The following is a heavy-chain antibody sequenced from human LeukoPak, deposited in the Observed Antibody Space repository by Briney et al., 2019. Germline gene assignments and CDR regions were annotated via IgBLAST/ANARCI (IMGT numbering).Heavy chain of an antibody. CDR2: INPNIGGT. J-gene: IGHJ4*01. D-gene: IGHD6-13*01. Sequence: ASVSLSCRASGYTFTGYYMHWVRQAPGQGLEWMGWINPNIGGTNYAQKFQGSVTLTTDTSISTAYMELTRLRSDDTAVYYCARGPGVAAAGKHFDYWG. CDR1: GYTFTGYY. V-gene: IGHV1-2*02. CDR3: ARGPGVAAAGKHFDY.